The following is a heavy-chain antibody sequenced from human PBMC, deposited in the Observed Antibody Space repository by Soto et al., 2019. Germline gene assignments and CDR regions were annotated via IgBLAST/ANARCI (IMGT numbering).Heavy chain of an antibody. CDR3: ARDRVTIFVASPAGYYYYGMDV. V-gene: IGHV3-30-3*01. CDR2: ISYDGSNK. Sequence: QVQLVESGGGVVQPGRSLRLSCAASGFTFSSYAMHWVRQAPGKGLEWVAVISYDGSNKYYADSVKGRFTISRDNSKNTLYLQMNSLRAEDTAVYYCARDRVTIFVASPAGYYYYGMDVWGQGTTVTVSS. D-gene: IGHD3-3*01. CDR1: GFTFSSYA. J-gene: IGHJ6*02.